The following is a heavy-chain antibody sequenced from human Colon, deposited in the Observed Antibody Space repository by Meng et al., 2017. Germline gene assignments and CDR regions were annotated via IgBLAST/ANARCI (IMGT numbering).Heavy chain of an antibody. V-gene: IGHV4-61*08. CDR2: ARIDYANT. CDR3: ARGRGSYSSIDF. Sequence: VQPQGSGPGLVRPSETLSLICAVSGGYVRSPDHQWGWLRQPPGKGLEWIGYARIDYANTNYNPSLKSRVNVSLDTSKNQFSLKLSSVTAADTAVYYCARGRGSYSSIDFWGQGTLVTVSS. J-gene: IGHJ4*02. CDR1: GGYVRSPDHQ. D-gene: IGHD1-26*01.